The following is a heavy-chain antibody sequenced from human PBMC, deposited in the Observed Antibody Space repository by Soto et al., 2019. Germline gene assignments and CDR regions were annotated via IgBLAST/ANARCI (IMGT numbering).Heavy chain of an antibody. D-gene: IGHD3-22*01. CDR1: GGSSSSTTYY. CDR2: IYSGGNT. V-gene: IGHV4-39*01. CDR3: EGQSYESRGYFYDY. J-gene: IGHJ4*02. Sequence: QLLLQESGPGLVKPSETLSLTCTVSGGSSSSTTYYWGWSRQSPGKGLEWIGNIYSGGNTYYNPSLKSRVTISVDTSKSHLSLQLISVTAADTAVYYCEGQSYESRGYFYDYWGQGTLVTVSS.